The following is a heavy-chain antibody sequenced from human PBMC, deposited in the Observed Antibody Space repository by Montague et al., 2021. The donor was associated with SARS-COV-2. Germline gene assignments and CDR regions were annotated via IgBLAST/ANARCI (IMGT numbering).Heavy chain of an antibody. CDR1: GGPFSGYY. V-gene: IGHV4-34*01. Sequence: SETLSLTCAVYGGPFSGYYWGWIRQPRGKGLEWIGEINHSGSTNXNPSLKSRVTISVDTSKNQFSLKLSSVTAADTAVYYCTREGYQVLWSDYYYYGMDVWGRGTTVTVSS. J-gene: IGHJ6*02. CDR2: INHSGST. D-gene: IGHD2-2*01. CDR3: TREGYQVLWSDYYYYGMDV.